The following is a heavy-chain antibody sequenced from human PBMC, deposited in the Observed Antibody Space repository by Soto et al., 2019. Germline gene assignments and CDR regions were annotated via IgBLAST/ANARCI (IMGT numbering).Heavy chain of an antibody. V-gene: IGHV5-10-1*01. CDR2: IDPSDSYT. Sequence: AGESLTISCKGSGYSFTSYWISWVRQMPGKGLEWMGRIDPSDSYTNYSPSFQGHVTISADKSISTAYLQWSSLKASDTAMYYCASPSAIAARPEAHHAVDMDVWGQGTTVTVSS. J-gene: IGHJ6*02. CDR3: ASPSAIAARPEAHHAVDMDV. D-gene: IGHD6-6*01. CDR1: GYSFTSYW.